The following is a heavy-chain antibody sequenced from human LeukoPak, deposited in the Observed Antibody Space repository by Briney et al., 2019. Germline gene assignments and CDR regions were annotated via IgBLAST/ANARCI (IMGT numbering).Heavy chain of an antibody. CDR1: GYPISSGYY. D-gene: IGHD6-13*01. J-gene: IGHJ6*03. CDR3: ARNAAAGTYYYYYYMDV. V-gene: IGHV4-61*01. CDR2: IYYSGST. Sequence: SETLSLTCTVSGYPISSGYYWGWIRQPPGKGLEWIGYIYYSGSTNYNPSLKSRVTISVDTSKNQFSLKLSSVTAADTAVYYCARNAAAGTYYYYYYMDVWGKGTTVTVSS.